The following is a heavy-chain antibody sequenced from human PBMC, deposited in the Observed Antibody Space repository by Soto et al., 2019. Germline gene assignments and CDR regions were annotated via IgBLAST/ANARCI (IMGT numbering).Heavy chain of an antibody. V-gene: IGHV3-33*01. CDR3: ARDPSRYDYVWGSYRSGAFDI. J-gene: IGHJ3*02. Sequence: GGSLGLSCAGSGFTFSSYGMHWVRQAPGKGLEWVAVIWYDGSNKYYADSVKGRFTISRDNSKNTLYLQMNSLRAEDTAVYYCARDPSRYDYVWGSYRSGAFDIWGQGTMVTVSS. CDR1: GFTFSSYG. CDR2: IWYDGSNK. D-gene: IGHD3-16*02.